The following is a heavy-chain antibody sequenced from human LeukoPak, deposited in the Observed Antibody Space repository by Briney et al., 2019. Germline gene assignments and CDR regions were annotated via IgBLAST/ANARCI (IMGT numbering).Heavy chain of an antibody. J-gene: IGHJ5*02. V-gene: IGHV4-39*01. Sequence: SGTLSLTCTVSGGSISSSSYYWGWIRQPPGKGLEWIGNIYYSGSTYYNPSLKSRVTISVDTSKNQFSLKLSSVTAAETAVYYCARRPSTIDYGDYPFWFDPWGQGTLVTVSA. CDR3: ARRPSTIDYGDYPFWFDP. D-gene: IGHD4-17*01. CDR2: IYYSGST. CDR1: GGSISSSSYY.